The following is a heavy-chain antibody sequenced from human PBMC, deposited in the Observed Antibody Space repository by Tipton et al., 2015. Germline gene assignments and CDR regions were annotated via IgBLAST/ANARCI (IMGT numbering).Heavy chain of an antibody. CDR2: ISYDGSNK. J-gene: IGHJ6*02. Sequence: SLRLSCAASGFSFRSYAMHWARQAPGKGLEWAAVISYDGSNKYYADSVKGRFTISRDNFKNTLYLQMNSLRAEDTAVYYCARTEAATRYFSYFYGMDVWGQGTTVTVSS. CDR1: GFSFRSYA. D-gene: IGHD6-13*01. CDR3: ARTEAATRYFSYFYGMDV. V-gene: IGHV3-30*03.